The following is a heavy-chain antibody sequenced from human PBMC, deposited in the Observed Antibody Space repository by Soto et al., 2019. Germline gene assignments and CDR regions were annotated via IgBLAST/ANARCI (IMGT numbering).Heavy chain of an antibody. D-gene: IGHD6-6*01. Sequence: SETLSLTYAVSGYSINNDYYWGWIRQPPGRGLEYIGSIYRSGSTYYSPSLKSRITISLDTSKNQFSLKLTSVTAADTAVYYCAREARTLEWYVDVWGRGTLVTVS. CDR1: GYSINNDYY. V-gene: IGHV4-38-2*01. J-gene: IGHJ2*01. CDR2: IYRSGST. CDR3: AREARTLEWYVDV.